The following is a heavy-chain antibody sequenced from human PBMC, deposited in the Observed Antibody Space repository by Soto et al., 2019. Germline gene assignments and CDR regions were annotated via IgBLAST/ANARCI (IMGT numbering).Heavy chain of an antibody. V-gene: IGHV1-2*02. D-gene: IGHD3-22*01. CDR2: INPNSGGT. J-gene: IGHJ4*02. CDR3: ARAYFYDHSGYTGV. CDR1: GYNLTGSY. Sequence: VSCKASGYNLTGSYMHWVRQAPGQGIEWMGWINPNSGGTNYAQKFQGRVTMTRDTSISTAYMELSRLRSDDTAVYYCARAYFYDHSGYTGVWGQGTLVTVSS.